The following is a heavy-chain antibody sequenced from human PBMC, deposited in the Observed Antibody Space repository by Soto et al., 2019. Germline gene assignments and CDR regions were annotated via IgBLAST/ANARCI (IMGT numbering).Heavy chain of an antibody. CDR3: ERDLSIRTGPWGMDV. D-gene: IGHD3-9*01. J-gene: IGHJ6*02. Sequence: SETLSLTCTVSGGSVSSATYYWNWIRQPPGKGLEWIGSVYYSGTPNYNPSLKSRVTISMDTSYNRLSLKLRSVTAADTAVYHCERDLSIRTGPWGMDVWGQGTTVTVYS. CDR2: VYYSGTP. V-gene: IGHV4-61*01. CDR1: GGSVSSATYY.